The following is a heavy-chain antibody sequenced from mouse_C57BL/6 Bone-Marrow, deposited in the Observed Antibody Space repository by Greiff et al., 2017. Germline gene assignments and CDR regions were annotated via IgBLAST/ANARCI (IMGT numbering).Heavy chain of an antibody. D-gene: IGHD1-1*01. CDR3: ARGDYYGSRGDWYFDV. Sequence: SGPELVKPGASVKMSCKASGYTFTDYNMHWVKQSHGKSLEWIGYINPNNGGTSYNQKFKGKATLTVNKSSSTAYMELRSLTSEDSAVYYCARGDYYGSRGDWYFDVWGTGTTVTVSS. J-gene: IGHJ1*03. CDR1: GYTFTDYN. CDR2: INPNNGGT. V-gene: IGHV1-22*01.